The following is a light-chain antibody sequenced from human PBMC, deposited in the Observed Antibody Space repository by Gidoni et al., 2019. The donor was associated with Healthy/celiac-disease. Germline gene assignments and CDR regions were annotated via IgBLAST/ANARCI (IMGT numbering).Light chain of an antibody. Sequence: QSALTQPASVSGSPGQSITISCTGTSSDIGGYPHVSWYQQHPGKAPKLMIYDVTNRPSGVSNRFSGSKSGNTASLTISGLQAEDEADYYCSSYTSRTTLAFGGGTKLTVL. CDR2: DVT. CDR1: SSDIGGYPH. V-gene: IGLV2-14*03. J-gene: IGLJ2*01. CDR3: SSYTSRTTLA.